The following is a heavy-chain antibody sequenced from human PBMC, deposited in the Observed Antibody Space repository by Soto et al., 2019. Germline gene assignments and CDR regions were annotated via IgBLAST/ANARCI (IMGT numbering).Heavy chain of an antibody. Sequence: SETLSLTCTVSGGSISSGDYYWSWIRQPPGKGLEWIGYIYYSGSTYYNPSLKSRVTISVDTSKNQFSLKLSSVTAADTAVYYCARREFRGLLWFGELISAFDIWGQGTMVTVSS. D-gene: IGHD3-10*01. CDR3: ARREFRGLLWFGELISAFDI. J-gene: IGHJ3*02. V-gene: IGHV4-30-4*01. CDR1: GGSISSGDYY. CDR2: IYYSGST.